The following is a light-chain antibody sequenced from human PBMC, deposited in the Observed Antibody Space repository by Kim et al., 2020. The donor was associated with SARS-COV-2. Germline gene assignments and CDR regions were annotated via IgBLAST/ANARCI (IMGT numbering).Light chain of an antibody. Sequence: IVLTQSPGTLSLPPGERATLSCRASQSISTTYLAWYQQKPGQAPRLLIYGAFNRATGIPDRFSGSGSGTDFTLTISRLEPEDLAVYYCQQYDKSPVTFGGGTKVDIK. CDR1: QSISTTY. CDR2: GAF. V-gene: IGKV3-20*01. CDR3: QQYDKSPVT. J-gene: IGKJ4*01.